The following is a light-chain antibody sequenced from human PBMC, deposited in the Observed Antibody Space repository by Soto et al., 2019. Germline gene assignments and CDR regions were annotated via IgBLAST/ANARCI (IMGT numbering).Light chain of an antibody. CDR1: SSDVGGYNY. V-gene: IGLV2-8*01. J-gene: IGLJ1*01. Sequence: QSVLTQPPSASGSPGQSVTISCTGTSSDVGGYNYVSWYQQHPGKAPKLMIYEVSKRPSGVPDRFSGSKSGNTASLTVSGLQAEYYAYYYCSSYAGSFFYLFASETKVTGL. CDR3: SSYAGSFFYL. CDR2: EVS.